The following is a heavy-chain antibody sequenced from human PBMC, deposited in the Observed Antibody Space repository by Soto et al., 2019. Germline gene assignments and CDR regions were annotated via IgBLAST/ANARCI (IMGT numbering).Heavy chain of an antibody. CDR3: ARVRRVRRLQLANNWFDP. CDR1: GYNFTGYY. J-gene: IGHJ5*02. D-gene: IGHD6-13*01. Sequence: QVQVVQSGAEVKKPGASVKVSCKASGYNFTGYYMYWVRQAPGQGLEWMGWINPNSGGTDYAQKFQGRVTVTRDTSISTAYMELSSLRSDDTAVYYCARVRRVRRLQLANNWFDPWGQGTLVTVSS. V-gene: IGHV1-2*02. CDR2: INPNSGGT.